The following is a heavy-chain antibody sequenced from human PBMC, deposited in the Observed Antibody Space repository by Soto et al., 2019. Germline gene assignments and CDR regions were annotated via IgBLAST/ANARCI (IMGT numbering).Heavy chain of an antibody. J-gene: IGHJ6*02. D-gene: IGHD2-15*01. CDR1: GYSFTSYW. Sequence: GESLKISCKGSGYSFTSYWISWVRQMPGKGLEWMGRIDPSDSYTNYSPSFQGHVTISADKSISTAYLQWSSLKASDTAMYYCASGGYCSGGSCSRDDYGMDVWGQGTMVTVSS. V-gene: IGHV5-10-1*01. CDR2: IDPSDSYT. CDR3: ASGGYCSGGSCSRDDYGMDV.